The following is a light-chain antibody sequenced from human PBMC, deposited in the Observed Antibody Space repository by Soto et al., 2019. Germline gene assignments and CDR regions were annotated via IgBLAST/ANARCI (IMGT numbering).Light chain of an antibody. V-gene: IGLV2-14*01. CDR2: DVS. J-gene: IGLJ2*01. CDR3: CSYTSRSTSVV. CDR1: SSDVGGYNY. Sequence: QSALTQPASVSGSPGQSITISCTGTSSDVGGYNYVSWYQQHPGKAPKLMIYDVSNRPSGVSNRFSGSKSGNTASLTISGLLAEDEADYYCCSYTSRSTSVVFGGGTKLTVL.